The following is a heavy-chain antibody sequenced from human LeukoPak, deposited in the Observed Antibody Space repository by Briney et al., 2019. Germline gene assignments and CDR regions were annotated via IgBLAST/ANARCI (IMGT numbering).Heavy chain of an antibody. CDR1: GFTFDDYT. Sequence: TGGSLRLSCAASGFTFDDYTMHWVRQAPGKGLEWVSLISWDGGSTYYADSVKGRFTISRDNSKNSLYLQMNSLRTEDTALYYCAKDLGHYYYYGMDVWGQGTTVTVSS. CDR3: AKDLGHYYYYGMDV. CDR2: ISWDGGST. J-gene: IGHJ6*02. V-gene: IGHV3-43*01.